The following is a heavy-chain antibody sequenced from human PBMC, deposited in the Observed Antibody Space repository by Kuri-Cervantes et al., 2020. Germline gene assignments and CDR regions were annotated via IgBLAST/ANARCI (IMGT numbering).Heavy chain of an antibody. CDR3: ARGDLAYYGMDV. J-gene: IGHJ6*02. CDR1: GYTFTSYA. Sequence: ASVKVSCKASGYTFTSYAMHWVRQAPGQRLEWMGWISAYNGNTNYAQKLQGRVTMTTDTSTSTAYMELRSLRSDDTAVYYCARGDLAYYGMDVWGQGTTVTVSS. CDR2: ISAYNGNT. V-gene: IGHV1-18*01.